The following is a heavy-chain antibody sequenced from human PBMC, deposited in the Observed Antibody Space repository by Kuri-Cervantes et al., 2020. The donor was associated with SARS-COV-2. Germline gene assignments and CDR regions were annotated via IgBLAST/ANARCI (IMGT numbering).Heavy chain of an antibody. Sequence: SGPTLVIPTQTLTLTCNFSGLSLSTSGAGVGWIRQRPGKALEWLALIYWDDDKRYSPSLKSRLTMTKDTSKNQVVLTKTNMDPVDTATYSCACTYCTNGVCPYYYYGMDVWGQGTTVTVSS. CDR3: ACTYCTNGVCPYYYYGMDV. V-gene: IGHV2-5*02. CDR2: IYWDDDK. J-gene: IGHJ6*02. CDR1: GLSLSTSGAG. D-gene: IGHD2-8*01.